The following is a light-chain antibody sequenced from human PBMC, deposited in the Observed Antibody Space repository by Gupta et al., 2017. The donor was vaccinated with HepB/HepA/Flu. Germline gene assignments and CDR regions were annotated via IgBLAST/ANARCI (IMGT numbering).Light chain of an antibody. J-gene: IGKJ1*01. V-gene: IGKV3-15*01. CDR3: KQKKKAPLT. CDR1: QSVSRS. Sequence: EIVMTQSPATLSVSPGERGTLSCRASQSVSRSFAWYQQKPGQAPRLLMYGESNRATGIPARFSGSGSGTEFTLKISRVEAEDVAAYYCKQKKKAPLTFGQGTKLEIK. CDR2: GES.